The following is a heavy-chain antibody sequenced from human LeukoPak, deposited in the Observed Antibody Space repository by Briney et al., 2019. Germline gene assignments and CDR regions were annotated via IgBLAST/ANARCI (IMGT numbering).Heavy chain of an antibody. Sequence: GGSLRLSCAASGFTFSSYSMNRVRQAPGKGLEWVSYISSSSSTIYYADSVKGRFTISRDNAKNSLYLRMNSLRAEDTAVYYCARAGGYSYGYVDAFDIWGQGTMVTVSS. CDR2: ISSSSSTI. J-gene: IGHJ3*02. CDR3: ARAGGYSYGYVDAFDI. D-gene: IGHD5-18*01. V-gene: IGHV3-48*01. CDR1: GFTFSSYS.